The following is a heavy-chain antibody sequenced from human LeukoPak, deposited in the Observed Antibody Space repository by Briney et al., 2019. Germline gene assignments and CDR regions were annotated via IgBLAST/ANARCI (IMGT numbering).Heavy chain of an antibody. CDR1: GYTFTGYY. CDR2: INPNSGGT. V-gene: IGHV1-2*02. Sequence: ASVTVSCTASGYTFTGYYMHWVRQAPGQGLEWMGWINPNSGGTNYAQKFQGRVTMTRDTSISTAYMELSRLRSDDTAVYYCARAPPYDFWSGYYQGWGQGTLVTVSS. D-gene: IGHD3-3*01. J-gene: IGHJ4*02. CDR3: ARAPPYDFWSGYYQG.